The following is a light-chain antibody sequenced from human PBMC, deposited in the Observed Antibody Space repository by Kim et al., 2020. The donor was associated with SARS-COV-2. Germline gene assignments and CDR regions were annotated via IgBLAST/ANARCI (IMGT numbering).Light chain of an antibody. CDR3: QQYKYYWT. CDR1: QSISSW. J-gene: IGKJ1*01. Sequence: SASIGDRVTITCRASQSISSWLAWYQQKPGKGPKLLFFDASSLESGVSSRFSGSGSGTEFTLTISSLQPDDFATYYCQQYKYYWTFGQGTKVDIK. V-gene: IGKV1-5*01. CDR2: DAS.